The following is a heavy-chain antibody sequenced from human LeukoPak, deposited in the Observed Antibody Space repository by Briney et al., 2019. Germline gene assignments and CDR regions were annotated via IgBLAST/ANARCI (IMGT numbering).Heavy chain of an antibody. CDR3: AREGYSSAWYGLGGNWFDP. CDR1: GGSISSYY. CDR2: IYTSGST. D-gene: IGHD6-19*01. V-gene: IGHV4-4*07. J-gene: IGHJ5*02. Sequence: SETPSLTCTVSGGSISSYYWSWIRQPAGKGLEWIGRIYTSGSTNYNPSLKSRVNMSVDTSKNQFSLKLSSVTAADTAVYYCAREGYSSAWYGLGGNWFDPWGQGTLVTVSS.